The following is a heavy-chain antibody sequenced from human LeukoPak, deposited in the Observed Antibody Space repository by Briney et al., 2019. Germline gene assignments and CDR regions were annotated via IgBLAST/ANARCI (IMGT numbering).Heavy chain of an antibody. V-gene: IGHV3-21*01. J-gene: IGHJ6*02. Sequence: GGSLRLSCAASGFTFSSYSMNWVRQAPGKGLEWVSSISSSSSYIYYADSVKGRFTISRDNAKNSLYLQMNSLRAEDTAVYYCGRDGYYYDSSGYYSINGMDVWGQGTTVTVSS. CDR3: GRDGYYYDSSGYYSINGMDV. CDR2: ISSSSSYI. D-gene: IGHD3-22*01. CDR1: GFTFSSYS.